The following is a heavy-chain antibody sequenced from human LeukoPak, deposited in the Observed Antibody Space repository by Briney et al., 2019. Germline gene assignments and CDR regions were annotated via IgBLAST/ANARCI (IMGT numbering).Heavy chain of an antibody. CDR1: GFTFSSYA. CDR2: ISYDGSNK. D-gene: IGHD3-10*01. CDR3: ASADSGSYYKIVDY. V-gene: IGHV3-30*04. J-gene: IGHJ4*02. Sequence: PGRSLRLSCAASGFTFSSYAMHWVRQAPGKGLEWVAVISYDGSNKYYADSVKGRFTISRGNSKNTLYLQMNSLRAEDTAVYYCASADSGSYYKIVDYWGQGTLVTVSS.